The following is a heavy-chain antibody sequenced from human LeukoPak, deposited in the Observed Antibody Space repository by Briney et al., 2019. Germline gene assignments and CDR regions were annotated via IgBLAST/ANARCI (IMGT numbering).Heavy chain of an antibody. CDR2: ISSSGSTI. D-gene: IGHD2-2*01. CDR1: GFTFRCYE. J-gene: IGHJ6*03. CDR3: ARDPSQAAAMQYFYYFMDV. V-gene: IGHV3-48*03. Sequence: PGGSLRLSCAASGFTFRCYEMNWVRQAPGKGLEWVSYISSSGSTIYYADSVKGRFTISRDNAKNSLYLQMNSLRAEDTAVYYCARDPSQAAAMQYFYYFMDVWGKGTTVTVSS.